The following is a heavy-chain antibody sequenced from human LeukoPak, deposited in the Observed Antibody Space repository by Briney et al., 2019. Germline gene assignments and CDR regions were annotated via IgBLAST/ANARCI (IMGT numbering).Heavy chain of an antibody. V-gene: IGHV3-48*04. Sequence: GGSLRLSCAASGFTFSSYSMNWVRQAPGKGLEWVSYISSSSSTIYYADSVKGRFTISRDNAKNSLYLQMNSLRAEDTAVYYCARELESSGYYYGYWGQGTLVTVSS. CDR3: ARELESSGYYYGY. D-gene: IGHD3-22*01. J-gene: IGHJ4*02. CDR1: GFTFSSYS. CDR2: ISSSSSTI.